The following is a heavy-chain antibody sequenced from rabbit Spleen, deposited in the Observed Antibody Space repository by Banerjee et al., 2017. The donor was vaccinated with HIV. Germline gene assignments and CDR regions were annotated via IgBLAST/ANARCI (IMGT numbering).Heavy chain of an antibody. CDR1: GFDLSNYYH. CDR2: IYTGGSGGI. J-gene: IGHJ4*01. Sequence: QTLEESGGDLVKPGASLTLTCTASGFDLSNYYHIYWVRQAPGKGLEWIGCIYTGGSGGIYYASWARGRLTISKTSSTTVTLQMTSLTAADTATYFCGRSSNAGYAGYGYGSNLWGPGTLVTVS. D-gene: IGHD7-1*01. V-gene: IGHV1S40*01. CDR3: GRSSNAGYAGYGYGSNL.